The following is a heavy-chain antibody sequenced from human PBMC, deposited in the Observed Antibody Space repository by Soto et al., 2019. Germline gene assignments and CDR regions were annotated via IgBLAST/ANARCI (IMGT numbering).Heavy chain of an antibody. CDR1: GFTFSSYG. J-gene: IGHJ4*02. CDR3: AKLMTTVVTPSLADDY. D-gene: IGHD4-17*01. V-gene: IGHV3-30*18. Sequence: GGSLRLSCAASGFTFSSYGMHWVRQAPGKGLEWVAVISYDGSNKYYADSVKGRFTISRDNSKNTLYLQMNSLRAEDTAVYYCAKLMTTVVTPSLADDYWGQGTLVTVSS. CDR2: ISYDGSNK.